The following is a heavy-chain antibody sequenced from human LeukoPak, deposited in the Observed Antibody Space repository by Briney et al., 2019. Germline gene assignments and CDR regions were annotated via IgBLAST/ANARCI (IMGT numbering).Heavy chain of an antibody. CDR1: GYSISSGYY. V-gene: IGHV4-59*01. Sequence: SETLSLTCTVSGYSISSGYYWSWIRPPPGKGLEWIGYIYYSGSTNYNPSLKSRVTISVDTSKNQFSLKLSSVTAADTAVYYCARERGYYDSSGYLYYFDYWGQGTLVTVSS. CDR2: IYYSGST. D-gene: IGHD3-22*01. J-gene: IGHJ4*02. CDR3: ARERGYYDSSGYLYYFDY.